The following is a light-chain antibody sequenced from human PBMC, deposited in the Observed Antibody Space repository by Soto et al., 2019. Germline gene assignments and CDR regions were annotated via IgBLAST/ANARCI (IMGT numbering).Light chain of an antibody. Sequence: EIIMTQSPATLSVSPGERASLSCRVSQSVSSNLAWYQQKPGQAPRLLIYAASTRATGISTRFSGSGSGTEFTLTISSLQSEDFAIYYCQQYTEWPPWTFGQGTKVEIK. CDR2: AAS. V-gene: IGKV3-15*01. CDR1: QSVSSN. CDR3: QQYTEWPPWT. J-gene: IGKJ1*01.